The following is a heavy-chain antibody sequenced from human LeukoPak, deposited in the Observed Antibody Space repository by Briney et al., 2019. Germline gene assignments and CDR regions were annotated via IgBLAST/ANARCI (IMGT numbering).Heavy chain of an antibody. CDR2: INHSGST. D-gene: IGHD6-6*01. CDR1: GGSFSGYY. V-gene: IGHV4-34*01. CDR3: ARKQLHRNGWFDP. Sequence: SETLSLTCAVYGGSFSGYYWSWIRQPPGKGLEWIGEINHSGSTNYNPSLKSRVTISVDTSKNQFSLKLSSVTAADTAVYYCARKQLHRNGWFDPWGQGTLVTVSS. J-gene: IGHJ5*02.